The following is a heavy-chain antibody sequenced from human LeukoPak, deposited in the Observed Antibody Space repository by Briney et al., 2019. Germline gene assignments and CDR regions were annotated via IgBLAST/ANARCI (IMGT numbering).Heavy chain of an antibody. Sequence: GESLKISCKGSGYSFTSYWIGWVRQMPGKGLEWMGIIYPGDSDTRYSPSFQGQVAISADKSISTAYLQWSSLKASDTAMYYCARHSCSSTSCFTGFDPWGQGTLVTVSS. D-gene: IGHD2-2*01. CDR2: IYPGDSDT. CDR1: GYSFTSYW. J-gene: IGHJ5*02. CDR3: ARHSCSSTSCFTGFDP. V-gene: IGHV5-51*01.